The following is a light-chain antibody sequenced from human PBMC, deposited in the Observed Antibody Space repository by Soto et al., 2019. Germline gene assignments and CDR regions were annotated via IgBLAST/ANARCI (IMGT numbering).Light chain of an antibody. CDR3: CSYATSHTWL. CDR1: SSDVGSYNY. J-gene: IGLJ3*02. CDR2: EVS. V-gene: IGLV2-23*02. Sequence: QSVLTQPASVSGSPGQSITISCTGTSSDVGSYNYVSWYQQHPGKAPKLMIYEVSNRPSGVSNRFSGSKSGNTASLTISGLQVEDEADYYCCSYATSHTWLFGGGTKLTVL.